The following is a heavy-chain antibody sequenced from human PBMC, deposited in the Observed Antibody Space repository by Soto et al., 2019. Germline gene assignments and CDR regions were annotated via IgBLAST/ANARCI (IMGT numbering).Heavy chain of an antibody. CDR1: GFSLSSTGTG. Sequence: QITLQESGPTLVEPTQTLALTCPFSGFSLSSTGTGVGGSLEPPGKALEWLALIYWDDDKHYSAPLKTRLTISDDTNKNRVILTLTNRDPMDAATYYGAYYFLGGGAFDVWGQGTMVIVSS. J-gene: IGHJ3*01. CDR2: IYWDDDK. V-gene: IGHV2-5*02. D-gene: IGHD3-16*01. CDR3: AYYFLGGGAFDV.